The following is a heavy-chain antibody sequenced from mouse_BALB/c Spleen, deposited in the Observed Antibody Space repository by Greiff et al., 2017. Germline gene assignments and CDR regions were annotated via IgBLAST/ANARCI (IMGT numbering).Heavy chain of an antibody. D-gene: IGHD2-14*01. CDR1: GYTFTSYW. CDR3: TNRYDVAWFAY. Sequence: LQQPGSELVRPGASVKLSCKASGYTFTSYWMHWVKQRPGQGLEWIGNIYPGSGSTNYDEKFKSKATLTVDTSSSTAYMQLSSLTSEDSAVYYCTNRYDVAWFAYWGQGTLVTVSA. V-gene: IGHV1S22*01. J-gene: IGHJ3*01. CDR2: IYPGSGST.